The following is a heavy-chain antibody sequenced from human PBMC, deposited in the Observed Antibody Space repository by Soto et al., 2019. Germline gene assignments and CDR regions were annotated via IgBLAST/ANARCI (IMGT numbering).Heavy chain of an antibody. J-gene: IGHJ4*02. CDR3: ARGVTIGGTGTTFFDY. Sequence: QVQLQQWGAGLLKPSETLSLTCAVYGGSFSGYYWSWIRQPPGKGLEWIGEINHSGSTNYNPSLKSRVTISVDTSKNQFSLKLSSVTAADTAVYYCARGVTIGGTGTTFFDYWGQGTLVTVSS. V-gene: IGHV4-34*01. CDR1: GGSFSGYY. D-gene: IGHD1-1*01. CDR2: INHSGST.